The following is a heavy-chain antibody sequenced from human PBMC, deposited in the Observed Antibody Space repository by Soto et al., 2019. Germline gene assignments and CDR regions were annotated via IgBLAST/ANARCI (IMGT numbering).Heavy chain of an antibody. D-gene: IGHD2-8*01. CDR2: INPKSGGT. CDR3: ARGDSTDCSNGVCSFFYNHDMDV. V-gene: IGHV1-2*04. Sequence: VASVKVSCKASGYSFTDYHIHWVRQAPGQGLEWLGRINPKSGGTSTAQKFQGWVTMTTDTSISTASMELTRLTSDDTAIYYCARGDSTDCSNGVCSFFYNHDMDVWGQGTTVPVSS. CDR1: GYSFTDYH. J-gene: IGHJ6*02.